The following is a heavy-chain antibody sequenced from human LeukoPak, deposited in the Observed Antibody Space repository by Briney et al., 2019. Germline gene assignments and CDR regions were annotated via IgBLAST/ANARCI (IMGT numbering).Heavy chain of an antibody. CDR3: AVRHSSSRLYYFDY. CDR2: ISGGAGST. D-gene: IGHD6-13*01. Sequence: PGGSLRLSCAASAFTFSTYAMSWVRQAPGKGLECVSVISGGAGSTYYADSVKGRFTISRDNSKNTLFLQMNSLRAEDTAVYYCAVRHSSSRLYYFDYWGQGTLVTVSS. CDR1: AFTFSTYA. V-gene: IGHV3-23*01. J-gene: IGHJ4*02.